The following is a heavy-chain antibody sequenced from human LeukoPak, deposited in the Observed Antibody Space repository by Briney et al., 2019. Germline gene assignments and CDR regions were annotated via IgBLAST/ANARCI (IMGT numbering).Heavy chain of an antibody. CDR1: GYTFTSYG. D-gene: IGHD2-2*01. CDR2: ISAYNGNT. Sequence: GASVKVSCKASGYTFTSYGISWVRQAPGQGLEWMGWISAYNGNTNYAQKLQGRVTMTTDTSTSTAYMELRSLRSDDTAVYYCARDRGIVVVPAIDYWGQGTLVTVSS. J-gene: IGHJ4*02. CDR3: ARDRGIVVVPAIDY. V-gene: IGHV1-18*01.